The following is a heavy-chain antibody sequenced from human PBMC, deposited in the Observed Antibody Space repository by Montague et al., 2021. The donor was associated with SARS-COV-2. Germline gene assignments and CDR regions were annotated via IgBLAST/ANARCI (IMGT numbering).Heavy chain of an antibody. Sequence: SLRLSCAASGFTFSSYDMHWVRQATGKGLECVSIINTAGDTYYPGSVKGRFTISRDNAKNSLYLQMNSLRAGDTAVYYCARGDRTGWQTDYWGQGTLVTASS. V-gene: IGHV3-13*04. J-gene: IGHJ4*02. D-gene: IGHD3-9*01. CDR2: INTAGDT. CDR1: GFTFSSYD. CDR3: ARGDRTGWQTDY.